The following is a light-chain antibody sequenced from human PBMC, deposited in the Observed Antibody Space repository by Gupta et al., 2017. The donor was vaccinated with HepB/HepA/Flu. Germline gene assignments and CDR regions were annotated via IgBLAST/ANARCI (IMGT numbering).Light chain of an antibody. J-gene: IGKJ2*01. CDR3: QQERSEQLMYT. V-gene: IGKV3-20*01. Sequence: EIVLTQSPGTLSLSPGERATLSCRASQSVSSSYLAWYQQKPGQAPRLLIYGASSRAMGIIDRCSGSGVGTDFTLTISRREPEDFAVYYCQQERSEQLMYTFGQGTKLEIK. CDR1: QSVSSSY. CDR2: GAS.